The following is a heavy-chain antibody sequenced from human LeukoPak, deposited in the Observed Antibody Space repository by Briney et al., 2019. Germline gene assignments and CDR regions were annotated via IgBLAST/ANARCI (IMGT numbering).Heavy chain of an antibody. J-gene: IGHJ3*02. D-gene: IGHD3-22*01. CDR1: GGTFNNYG. V-gene: IGHV1-69*13. CDR3: ASGYYDSSGYYAFDI. Sequence: SVKVSCKASGGTFNNYGISWVRQAPGQGLEWMGGIIPIFGTANYAQKFQGRVTITADESTSTAYMELSSLRSEDTAVYYCASGYYDSSGYYAFDIWGQGTMVTVSS. CDR2: IIPIFGTA.